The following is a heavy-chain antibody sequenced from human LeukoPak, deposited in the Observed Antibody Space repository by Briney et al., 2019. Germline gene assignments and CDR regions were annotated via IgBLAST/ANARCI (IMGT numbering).Heavy chain of an antibody. CDR1: GFIFSNYA. D-gene: IGHD3-9*01. CDR3: ARSTSFWFFDY. CDR2: ITTRGGST. Sequence: GGSRRLSCAVSGFIFSNYAMNWVRQVPGKGLEWVSSITTRGGSTYYADSVKGRFTTSRDNSKNTLYLQVNSLRAEDTAFYYCARSTSFWFFDYWGQGTLVTVSS. J-gene: IGHJ4*02. V-gene: IGHV3-23*01.